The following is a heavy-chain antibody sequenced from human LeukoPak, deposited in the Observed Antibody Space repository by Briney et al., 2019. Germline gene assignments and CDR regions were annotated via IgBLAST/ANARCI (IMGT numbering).Heavy chain of an antibody. V-gene: IGHV3-7*01. CDR3: ARVNGDYDGWFDP. D-gene: IGHD4-17*01. Sequence: GGSLRLSCAASGFTFSSYWMNWVRQAPGKGLEWVANIKQDGSEKYYVDSVKGRFTISRDNAKNSLYLQMNSLRAEDTAVYYCARVNGDYDGWFDPWGQGTLVTVSS. CDR2: IKQDGSEK. J-gene: IGHJ5*02. CDR1: GFTFSSYW.